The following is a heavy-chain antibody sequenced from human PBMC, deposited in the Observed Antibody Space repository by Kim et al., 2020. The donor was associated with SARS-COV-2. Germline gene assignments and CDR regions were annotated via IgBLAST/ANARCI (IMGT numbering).Heavy chain of an antibody. J-gene: IGHJ4*02. D-gene: IGHD3-3*01. V-gene: IGHV1-46*01. CDR1: GYTFTSYY. CDR2: INPSGGST. Sequence: ASVKVSCKASGYTFTSYYMHWVRQAPGQGLERMGIINPSGGSTSYAQKFQGRVTMTRDTSTSTVYMELSSLRSEDTAVYYCARGLGKWLLFVATIDYWDQGTLVTVSS. CDR3: ARGLGKWLLFVATIDY.